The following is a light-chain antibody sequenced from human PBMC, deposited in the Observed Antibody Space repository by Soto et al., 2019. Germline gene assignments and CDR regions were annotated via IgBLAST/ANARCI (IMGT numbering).Light chain of an antibody. CDR1: QSISSW. J-gene: IGKJ5*01. V-gene: IGKV1-5*03. Sequence: DIQVTQSPSTLSASVGDIVTMSCRASQSISSWLAWYQQKPGKAPKLLIYKASSLESGVPSRFSGSGSGTEFTLTINSLQPEDFATYYCQQTNRYPITFGQGTRLEI. CDR2: KAS. CDR3: QQTNRYPIT.